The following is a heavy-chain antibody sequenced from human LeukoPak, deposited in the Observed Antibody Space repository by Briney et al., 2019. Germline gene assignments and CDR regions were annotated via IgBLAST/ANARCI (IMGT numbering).Heavy chain of an antibody. CDR3: AKDRPNGFDY. D-gene: IGHD6-6*01. CDR1: GFTLRNYA. CDR2: ADGSGAST. J-gene: IGHJ4*02. Sequence: GGSLRLSCTASGFTLRNYAMSWVRQAPGKGLVWISAADGSGASTYYADSVRGRFAVSRDNSKNTLYLQMSNLGAEDTAVYYCAKDRPNGFDYWGQGTLVTVSS. V-gene: IGHV3-23*01.